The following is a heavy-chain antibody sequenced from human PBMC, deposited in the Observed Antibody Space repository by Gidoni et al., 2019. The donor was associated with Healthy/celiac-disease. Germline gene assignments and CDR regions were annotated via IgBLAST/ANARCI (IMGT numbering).Heavy chain of an antibody. Sequence: QVQLQQWGAGQLKPSATLSLTCAVDGGSFSGSYWSWIRQPPGKGLEWIGEINHCGSTNYNPSLKSRVTISVDTSKHQFSLKLSSVTAADTAVYYCARARITMVRGVIITNWFDPWGQGTLVTVSS. CDR2: INHCGST. CDR3: ARARITMVRGVIITNWFDP. J-gene: IGHJ5*02. D-gene: IGHD3-10*01. CDR1: GGSFSGSY. V-gene: IGHV4-34*01.